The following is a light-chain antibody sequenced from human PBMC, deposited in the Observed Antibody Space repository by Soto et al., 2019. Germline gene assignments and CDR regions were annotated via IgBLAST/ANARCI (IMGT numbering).Light chain of an antibody. J-gene: IGKJ4*01. V-gene: IGKV3-15*01. Sequence: EIVMTQSPATLSVSPGERATLSCRASQSGYSNLAWYQQKPCQAPRLLIYGTSTRATGIPARFSGSGSGTEFSLTISSLQSEDFAVYSCQQYNNWPLSFGGGTKVEIK. CDR1: QSGYSN. CDR2: GTS. CDR3: QQYNNWPLS.